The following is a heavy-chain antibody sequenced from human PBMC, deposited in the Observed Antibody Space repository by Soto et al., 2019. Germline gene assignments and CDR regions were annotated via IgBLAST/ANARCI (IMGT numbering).Heavy chain of an antibody. J-gene: IGHJ4*02. CDR1: GFIFNNYA. V-gene: IGHV3-23*01. D-gene: IGHD1-1*01. Sequence: EVRLLESGGGLVHPGGSLRLSCAASGFIFNNYAMTWVRQAPGKGLEWITAIGGSGRDPYYADSVKGRFTISRDNSKNTLYLRMRSLRAEDTDVYYCARDWSADYWGQVTLVTVSS. CDR3: ARDWSADY. CDR2: IGGSGRDP.